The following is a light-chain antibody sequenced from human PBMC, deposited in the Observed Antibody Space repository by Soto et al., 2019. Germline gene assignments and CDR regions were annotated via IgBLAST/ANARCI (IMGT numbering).Light chain of an antibody. Sequence: QSALTQPAAVSGSPGQSITISCTGTSSDVGTYNLVSWYQQRPGKAAKLIISEGTRRPSGVFDRFSGSKSGNTASLSISGLQADDEADYYCCAYAGHRRYVFGNGTKVTVL. CDR3: CAYAGHRRYV. V-gene: IGLV2-23*01. J-gene: IGLJ1*01. CDR2: EGT. CDR1: SSDVGTYNL.